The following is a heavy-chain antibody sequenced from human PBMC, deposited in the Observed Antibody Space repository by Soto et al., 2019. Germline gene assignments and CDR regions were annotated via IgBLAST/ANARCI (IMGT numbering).Heavy chain of an antibody. Sequence: PGGSLRLSCTASGFTFGDYAMSWFRQAPGKGLEWVGFIRSKAYGGTTEYAASVKGRFTISRDDSKSIAYLQMNSLKTEDTAVYYCTRGSDSSSFDYYYGMDVWGQGTTVTVSS. CDR1: GFTFGDYA. D-gene: IGHD6-6*01. V-gene: IGHV3-49*03. CDR3: TRGSDSSSFDYYYGMDV. J-gene: IGHJ6*02. CDR2: IRSKAYGGTT.